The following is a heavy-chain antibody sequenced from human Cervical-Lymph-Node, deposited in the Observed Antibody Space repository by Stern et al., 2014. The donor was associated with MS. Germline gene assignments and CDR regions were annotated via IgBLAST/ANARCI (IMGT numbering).Heavy chain of an antibody. J-gene: IGHJ4*02. D-gene: IGHD3-22*01. CDR3: AHIIDSSAYYPFYFDY. CDR1: GFSLSTSAVV. V-gene: IGHV2-5*01. Sequence: QVTLRESGPTLVKPTQPLTLTCTFSGFSLSTSAVVVGWIRQPPGKALEWLAVIYWNDDKRYSPSLKSRLTITMDTSKNQVVLTMTNMDPVDTATYYCAHIIDSSAYYPFYFDYWGQGTLVTVSS. CDR2: IYWNDDK.